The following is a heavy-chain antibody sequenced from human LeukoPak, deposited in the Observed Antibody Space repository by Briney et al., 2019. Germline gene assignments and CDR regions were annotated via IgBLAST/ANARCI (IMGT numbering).Heavy chain of an antibody. V-gene: IGHV1-69*05. Sequence: AASVKVSCKASGGTFSSYAISWVRQAPGQGLEWMGGIIPIFGTANYAQKFQGRVTITTDESTSTAYMELRSLRSDDTAVYYCARIAYCGGDCYTTYFDYWGQGTLVTVSS. D-gene: IGHD2-21*01. CDR3: ARIAYCGGDCYTTYFDY. J-gene: IGHJ4*02. CDR2: IIPIFGTA. CDR1: GGTFSSYA.